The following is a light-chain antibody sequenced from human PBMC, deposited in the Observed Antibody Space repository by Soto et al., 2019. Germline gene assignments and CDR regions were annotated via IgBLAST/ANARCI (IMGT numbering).Light chain of an antibody. CDR2: DAS. V-gene: IGKV3-11*01. CDR3: LQRSNCPLT. Sequence: EIVLTQSPATLSLSPGERATLSCRASQSVSSYFAWYQQKPGQAPRLLIYDASNRATGIPARFSGSGSGTDFTLTISSLDCEDFAVYYCLQRSNCPLTFGGGTKVEIK. CDR1: QSVSSY. J-gene: IGKJ4*01.